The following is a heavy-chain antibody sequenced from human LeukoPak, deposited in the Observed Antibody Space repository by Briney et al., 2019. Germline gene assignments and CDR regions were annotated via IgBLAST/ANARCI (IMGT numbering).Heavy chain of an antibody. D-gene: IGHD1-20*01. Sequence: SETLSLTCTVSGGSIGSSSFYWGWIRQHPGQGLEWIETINYSGDTYYNPSLKSRVTISVDSSRNQFSLKLSSVTAADTAVYYCVRLQAVTGNFDYWGQGALVTVSS. CDR1: GGSIGSSSFY. CDR2: INYSGDT. CDR3: VRLQAVTGNFDY. J-gene: IGHJ4*02. V-gene: IGHV4-39*07.